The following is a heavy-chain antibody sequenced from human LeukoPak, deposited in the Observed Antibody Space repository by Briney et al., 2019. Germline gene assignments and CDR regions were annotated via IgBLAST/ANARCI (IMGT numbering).Heavy chain of an antibody. CDR2: IYSGGST. V-gene: IGHV3-53*01. CDR3: ARDLLDY. Sequence: GGSLRLSCAASGFTFSAFWMHWVRQAPGKGLEWVSVIYSGGSTYYADSVKGRFTISRDNSKNTLYLQMNSLRAEDTAVYYCARDLLDYWGQGTLVTVSS. CDR1: GFTFSAFW. J-gene: IGHJ4*02.